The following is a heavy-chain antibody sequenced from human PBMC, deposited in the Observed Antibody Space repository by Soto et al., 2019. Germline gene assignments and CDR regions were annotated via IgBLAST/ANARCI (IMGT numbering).Heavy chain of an antibody. Sequence: SGTLSLTCTVSGGSISSSSYYWGWIRQPPGKGLEWIGSIYYSGSTYYNPSLKSRVTISVDTSKNQFSLKLSSVTAADTAVYYCARREEDCSGGSCYESDYWGQGTLVTVSS. J-gene: IGHJ4*02. CDR2: IYYSGST. D-gene: IGHD2-15*01. CDR1: GGSISSSSYY. CDR3: ARREEDCSGGSCYESDY. V-gene: IGHV4-39*01.